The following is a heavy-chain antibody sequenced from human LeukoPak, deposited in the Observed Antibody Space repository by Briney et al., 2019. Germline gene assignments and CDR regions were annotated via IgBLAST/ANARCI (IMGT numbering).Heavy chain of an antibody. Sequence: GGSLRLSCAASGFTFSSYDMHWVRKATGKGKEWVSAIGTAGDTYYPGSVKGRFTISRENAKNSLYLQMNSLRAGATAVYYCAREQVGNGSIYGMDVWGQGTTVTVS. CDR2: IGTAGDT. V-gene: IGHV3-13*01. J-gene: IGHJ6*02. CDR3: AREQVGNGSIYGMDV. D-gene: IGHD2-8*01. CDR1: GFTFSSYD.